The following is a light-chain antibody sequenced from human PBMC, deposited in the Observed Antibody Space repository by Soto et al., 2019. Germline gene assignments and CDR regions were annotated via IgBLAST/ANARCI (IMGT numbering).Light chain of an antibody. J-gene: IGLJ2*01. V-gene: IGLV2-14*01. CDR3: SSYTSSSTLMV. Sequence: QSVLTQPASVSGSPGQSITISCTGTSSDVGGYNYVSWYQQHPARAPKLMIYDVSDRPSVVSNRFSGSKSGNTASLTISGLQAEDEADYYCSSYTSSSTLMVFGGGTKLTVL. CDR2: DVS. CDR1: SSDVGGYNY.